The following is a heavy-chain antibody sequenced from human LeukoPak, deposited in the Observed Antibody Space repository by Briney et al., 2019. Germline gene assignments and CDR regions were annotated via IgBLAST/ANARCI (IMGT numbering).Heavy chain of an antibody. Sequence: SETLSLTCAVYGGPFSGYYWSWIRQPPGKGLEWIGEINHSGSTNYNPSLKSRVTISVDTSKNQFSLKLSSVTAADTAVYYCARGLRYFDWFSGLFDWGQGTLVTVSS. CDR3: ARGLRYFDWFSGLFD. D-gene: IGHD3-9*01. CDR1: GGPFSGYY. V-gene: IGHV4-34*01. J-gene: IGHJ4*02. CDR2: INHSGST.